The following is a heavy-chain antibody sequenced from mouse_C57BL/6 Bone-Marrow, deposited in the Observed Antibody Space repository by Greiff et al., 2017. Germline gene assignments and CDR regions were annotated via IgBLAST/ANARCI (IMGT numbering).Heavy chain of an antibody. D-gene: IGHD1-1*01. Sequence: QVQLQQSGAELARPGASVKLSCKASGYTFTSYGISWVKQRTGQGLEWIGEIYPRSGNTYYNEKFKGKATLYADKSSSTAYMELRSLTSDDSAVWFCASDYYCSSRFAYWGQGTLVTVSA. CDR2: IYPRSGNT. CDR3: ASDYYCSSRFAY. V-gene: IGHV1-81*01. J-gene: IGHJ3*01. CDR1: GYTFTSYG.